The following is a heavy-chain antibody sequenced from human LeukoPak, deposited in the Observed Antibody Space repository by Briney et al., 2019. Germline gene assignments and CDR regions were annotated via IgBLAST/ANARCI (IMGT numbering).Heavy chain of an antibody. CDR1: GGSISSYY. CDR2: VYYSVSS. J-gene: IGHJ6*03. Sequence: SETLSLTCTVSGGSISSYYWTWIRQAPGKGLEWIGYVYYSVSSNYNPSLKSRVSISQDTSKNQVSLKLSSVTAADTAVYYCARQESGPYNYMDVWGKGTTVTVSS. D-gene: IGHD3-3*01. V-gene: IGHV4-59*08. CDR3: ARQESGPYNYMDV.